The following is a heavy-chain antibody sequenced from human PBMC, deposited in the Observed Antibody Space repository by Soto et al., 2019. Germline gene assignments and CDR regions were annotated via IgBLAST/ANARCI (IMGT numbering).Heavy chain of an antibody. Sequence: EVQLLESGGGLVQPGGSLRLSCVASGITFSNYAMTWVRQAPGKGLEWVSVISDRGSYRFYADSVKGRFTISRDNSGGTLYLQMNSLRAEDTAIYYCAKRPLNWGRWYFDLWGRGTLVTVSS. D-gene: IGHD7-27*01. V-gene: IGHV3-23*01. J-gene: IGHJ2*01. CDR3: AKRPLNWGRWYFDL. CDR1: GITFSNYA. CDR2: ISDRGSYR.